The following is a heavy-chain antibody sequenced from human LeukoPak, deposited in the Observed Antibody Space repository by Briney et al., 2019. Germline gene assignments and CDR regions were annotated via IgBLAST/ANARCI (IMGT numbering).Heavy chain of an antibody. Sequence: GASVKVSCKASGYTFTSYDINWVRQATGQGLEWMGWMNPNSGNTGYAQKSQGRVTITRNTSISTAYMELSSLRSEDTAVYYCARGGAGYYDSSGYLTDWGQGTLVTVSS. V-gene: IGHV1-8*03. CDR3: ARGGAGYYDSSGYLTD. D-gene: IGHD3-22*01. CDR2: MNPNSGNT. J-gene: IGHJ4*02. CDR1: GYTFTSYD.